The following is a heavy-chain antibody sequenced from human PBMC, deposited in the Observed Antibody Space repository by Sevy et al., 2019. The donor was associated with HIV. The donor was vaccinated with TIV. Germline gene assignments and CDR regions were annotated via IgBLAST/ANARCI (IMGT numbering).Heavy chain of an antibody. Sequence: GGSLRLSCAASGFDFNHYGIYWVRQAPGRGLEWVSFISNSGSDQYYASSVKGRFTISRHYSNNTVYLEMQSLRSDDTATYFCAKAHIATWWTLDYWGQGTTVTVSS. V-gene: IGHV3-30*18. CDR1: GFDFNHYG. CDR2: ISNSGSDQ. CDR3: AKAHIATWWTLDY. D-gene: IGHD2-21*01. J-gene: IGHJ4*02.